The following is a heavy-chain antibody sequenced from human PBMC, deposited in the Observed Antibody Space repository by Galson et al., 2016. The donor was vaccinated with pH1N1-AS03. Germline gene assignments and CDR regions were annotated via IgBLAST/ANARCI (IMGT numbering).Heavy chain of an antibody. J-gene: IGHJ6*02. CDR2: ITSDGSSI. D-gene: IGHD6-19*01. Sequence: LRLSCAASGFIFSSDWMHWVRKVPGKGLVWVSRITSDGSSISYADAVKGRFTTSRDKAKNTLYLQMNSLRAEDTAVYHCARAMYTSGWYGMDVWGQGTTVTVSS. CDR1: GFIFSSDW. V-gene: IGHV3-74*01. CDR3: ARAMYTSGWYGMDV.